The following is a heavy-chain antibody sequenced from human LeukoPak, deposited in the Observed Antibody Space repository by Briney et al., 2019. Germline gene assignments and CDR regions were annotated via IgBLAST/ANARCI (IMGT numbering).Heavy chain of an antibody. CDR1: GYTFTGYY. CDR3: TREDH. Sequence: ASVKVSCKASGYTFTGYYMHWVRQAPGQGLEWMGWINPNSSGTNYAQKFQGRVTVTRDTSISTAYMDLNGLRFDDTAIYYCTREDHWGQGTLVTVSS. CDR2: INPNSSGT. J-gene: IGHJ4*02. V-gene: IGHV1-2*02.